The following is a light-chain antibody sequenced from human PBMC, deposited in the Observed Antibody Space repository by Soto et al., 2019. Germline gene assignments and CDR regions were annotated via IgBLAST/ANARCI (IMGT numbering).Light chain of an antibody. V-gene: IGKV1-5*03. CDR2: KAS. CDR1: QSISIW. J-gene: IGKJ1*01. CDR3: QQYSTYTPRT. Sequence: DIQMTQSPSTLSASVGDRVTITCRDSQSISIWLAWYQEKPGKAPKILXYKASSLESGVPSRFSGSGSGTELTLTISSLQPDDFANYYCQQYSTYTPRTFGQGTKVDIK.